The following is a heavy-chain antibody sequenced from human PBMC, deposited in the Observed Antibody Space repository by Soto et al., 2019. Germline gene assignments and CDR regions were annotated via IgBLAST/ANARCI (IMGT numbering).Heavy chain of an antibody. Sequence: QVQLVQSGAEVKKPGSSVKVSCKASGGTFSSYAISWVRQAPGQGLEWMGGIIPIFGTANYAQKFQGRVTITADESTSTAYMELSSRRSEDTAVYYCAREGASGDGYKKTRASPYYYGMDVWGQGTTVTVSS. CDR1: GGTFSSYA. V-gene: IGHV1-69*12. J-gene: IGHJ6*02. D-gene: IGHD5-12*01. CDR3: AREGASGDGYKKTRASPYYYGMDV. CDR2: IIPIFGTA.